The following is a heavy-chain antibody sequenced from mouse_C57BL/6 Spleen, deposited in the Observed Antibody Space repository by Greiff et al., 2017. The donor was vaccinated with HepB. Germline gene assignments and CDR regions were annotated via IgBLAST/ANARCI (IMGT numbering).Heavy chain of an antibody. CDR3: AFYYGSSYYYAMDY. CDR2: ISYDGSN. D-gene: IGHD1-1*01. V-gene: IGHV3-6*01. Sequence: EVKVEESGPGLVKPSQSLSLTCSVTGYSITSGYYWNWIRQFPGNKLEWMGYISYDGSNNYNPSLKNRISITRDTSKNQFFLKLNSVTTEDTATYYCAFYYGSSYYYAMDYWGQGTSVTVSS. CDR1: GYSITSGYY. J-gene: IGHJ4*01.